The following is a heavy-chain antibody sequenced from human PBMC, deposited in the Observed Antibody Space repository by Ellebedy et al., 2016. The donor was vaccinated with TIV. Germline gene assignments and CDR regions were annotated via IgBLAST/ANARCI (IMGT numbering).Heavy chain of an antibody. Sequence: GGSLRLXXAASGFTFSSYGMHWVRQAPGKGLEWVAVISYDGSNKYYADSVKGRFTISRDNSKNTLYLQMNSLRAEDTAVYYCARGGYCSGGSCHADWFDPWGQGTLVTVSS. CDR3: ARGGYCSGGSCHADWFDP. J-gene: IGHJ5*02. V-gene: IGHV3-30*03. CDR2: ISYDGSNK. D-gene: IGHD2-15*01. CDR1: GFTFSSYG.